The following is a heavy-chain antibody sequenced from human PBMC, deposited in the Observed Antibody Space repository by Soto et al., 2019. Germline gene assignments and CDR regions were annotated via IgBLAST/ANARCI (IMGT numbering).Heavy chain of an antibody. V-gene: IGHV1-69*08. D-gene: IGHD4-17*01. Sequence: QVQLVQSGAEVKKPGSSVKVSCKASGGTFSSHTINWVRQAPGQGLAWMGRIIPILGIANYAHKFQGSVTITADTSTSTAYMELSSLRSEDTAVYYCAKDYGEGGFDPWGQGTLVTVSS. J-gene: IGHJ5*02. CDR2: IIPILGIA. CDR1: GGTFSSHT. CDR3: AKDYGEGGFDP.